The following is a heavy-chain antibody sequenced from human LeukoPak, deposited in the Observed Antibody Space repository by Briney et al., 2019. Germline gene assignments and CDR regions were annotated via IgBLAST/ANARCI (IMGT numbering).Heavy chain of an antibody. CDR3: AKDKTQYYYGSGSFPG. CDR1: GFTFSSYS. V-gene: IGHV3-21*04. Sequence: GGSLRLSCAASGFTFSSYSMNWVRQAPGKGLEWVSSISSSSSYIYYADSVKGRFTISRDNAKNSLYLQMNSLRAEDTALYYCAKDKTQYYYGSGSFPGWGQGTLVTVSS. CDR2: ISSSSSYI. J-gene: IGHJ4*02. D-gene: IGHD3-10*01.